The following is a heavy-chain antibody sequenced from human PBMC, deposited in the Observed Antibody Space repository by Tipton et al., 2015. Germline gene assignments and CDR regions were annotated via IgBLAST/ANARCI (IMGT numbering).Heavy chain of an antibody. CDR1: GGSVSTSNYY. J-gene: IGHJ6*02. V-gene: IGHV4-61*01. CDR2: ISYSGST. Sequence: GLVKPSETLSLTCTVSGGSVSTSNYYWGWIRQSPGKGLEWIGYISYSGSTNYNPSLKSRVTVLLDTSKTQFSLSLTSVTAADTAVYYCARDLEHGMDVWGHGTTVTVSS. CDR3: ARDLEHGMDV. D-gene: IGHD5-24*01.